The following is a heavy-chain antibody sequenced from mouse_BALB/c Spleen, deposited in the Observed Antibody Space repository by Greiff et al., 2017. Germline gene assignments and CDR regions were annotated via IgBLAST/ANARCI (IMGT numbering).Heavy chain of an antibody. Sequence: VQRVESGPGLVQPSQSLSITCTVSGFSLTSYGVHWVRQSPGKGLEWLGVIWSGGSTDYNAAFISRLSISKDNSKSQVFFKMNSLQANDTAIYYCARKNWDVGAWFAYWGQGTLVTVSA. CDR2: IWSGGST. J-gene: IGHJ3*01. D-gene: IGHD4-1*01. CDR1: GFSLTSYG. V-gene: IGHV2-2*02. CDR3: ARKNWDVGAWFAY.